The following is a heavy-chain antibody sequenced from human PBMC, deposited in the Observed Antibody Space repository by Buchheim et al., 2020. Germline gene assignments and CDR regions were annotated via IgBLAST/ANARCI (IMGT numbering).Heavy chain of an antibody. CDR2: IWYDGSEK. D-gene: IGHD6-19*01. J-gene: IGHJ4*02. CDR1: GFAFNTHA. CDR3: ARDPPNSGWALDY. V-gene: IGHV3-33*01. Sequence: QVQLVESGGGVVQPGESLRLPCAASGFAFNTHAMHWVRQAPGKGLEWVAFIWYDGSEKHYIDSVKGRFSISRDNSKNTLYLEMNSLRGEDTAVYYCARDPPNSGWALDYWGQGTL.